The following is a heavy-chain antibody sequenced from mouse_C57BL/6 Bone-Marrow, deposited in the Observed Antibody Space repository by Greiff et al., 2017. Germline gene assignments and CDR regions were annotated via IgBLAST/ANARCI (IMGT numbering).Heavy chain of an antibody. D-gene: IGHD2-4*01. CDR2: MHPNGGSP. CDR3: ARSYDDDDYTMDD. Sequence: QVQLQQPGAELVKPGASVKLSCKASGYTFTNYWMHWVKQRPGQGLEWIGMMHPNGGSPDYNEKFKSEATLSVDKSSRTAYMELSSLTSEDSAVYDSARSYDDDDYTMDDWGQGTSVTVSS. CDR1: GYTFTNYW. V-gene: IGHV1-64*01. J-gene: IGHJ4*01.